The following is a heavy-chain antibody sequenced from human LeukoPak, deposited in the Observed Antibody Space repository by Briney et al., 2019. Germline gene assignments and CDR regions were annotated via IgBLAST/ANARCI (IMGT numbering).Heavy chain of an antibody. Sequence: APVKVSCRASGYTFTGYYMHWVRQAPGQGLEWMGWINPKSGGTNYAQKFQGRVTMTTDTSTSTAYMELRSLRSDDTAVYYCARDPVAATMGSFGYWGQGTLVTVSS. CDR3: ARDPVAATMGSFGY. CDR2: INPKSGGT. J-gene: IGHJ4*02. CDR1: GYTFTGYY. V-gene: IGHV1-2*02. D-gene: IGHD2-15*01.